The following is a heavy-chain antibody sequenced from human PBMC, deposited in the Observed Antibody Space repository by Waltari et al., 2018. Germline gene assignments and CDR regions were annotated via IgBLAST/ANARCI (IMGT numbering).Heavy chain of an antibody. D-gene: IGHD3-16*02. CDR1: GFTFGDYA. V-gene: IGHV3-49*03. Sequence: EVQLVESGGGLVQPGRSLRLSCTASGFTFGDYAMSWFRQAPGKGLEWVGFIRSKAYGGTTEYAASVKGRFTISRDDSKSIAYLQMNSLKTEDTAVYYCTRWEVMITFGGVIVPCAFDIWGQGTMVTVSS. J-gene: IGHJ3*02. CDR2: IRSKAYGGTT. CDR3: TRWEVMITFGGVIVPCAFDI.